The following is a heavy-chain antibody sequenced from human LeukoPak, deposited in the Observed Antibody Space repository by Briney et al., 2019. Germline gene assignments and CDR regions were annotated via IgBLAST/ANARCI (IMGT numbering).Heavy chain of an antibody. J-gene: IGHJ4*02. CDR1: GFTFSSYA. D-gene: IGHD6-19*01. V-gene: IGHV3-23*01. CDR3: ANAIAVAGTGFDY. Sequence: GGSLRLSCAASGFTFSSYAMSWVRQAPGKGLEWVSAISGSGGSTYYADSVKGRFTISRDNSKNTLYLQMNSLRAEDTAVYYCANAIAVAGTGFDYRGQGTLVTVSS. CDR2: ISGSGGST.